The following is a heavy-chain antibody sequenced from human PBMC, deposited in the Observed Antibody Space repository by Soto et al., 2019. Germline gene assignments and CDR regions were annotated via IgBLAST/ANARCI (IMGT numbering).Heavy chain of an antibody. J-gene: IGHJ6*02. CDR2: IVVGSGNT. CDR1: GFTFTSSA. Sequence: QMQLVQSGPEVKKPGTSVKVSCKASGFTFTSSAMQWVRQARGQRLEWIGWIVVGSGNTNYAQKFQERVTITRDMSTSTAYRELSSLRSEDTAVYYCAADPPYYGSGRDYYYYGMDVWGQGTTVTVSS. V-gene: IGHV1-58*02. CDR3: AADPPYYGSGRDYYYYGMDV. D-gene: IGHD3-10*01.